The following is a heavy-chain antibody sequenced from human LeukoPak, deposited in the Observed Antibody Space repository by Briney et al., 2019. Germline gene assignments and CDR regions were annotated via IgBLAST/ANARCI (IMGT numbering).Heavy chain of an antibody. CDR1: GGSISSYY. CDR3: ARLRKIYSSGWGGDFFDY. Sequence: SETLSLTCTVSGGSISSYYWSWIRQPPGKGLEWIGYIYYSGSTNYNPSLKSRVTISVDTSKNQFSLKLSSVTAADTAVYYCARLRKIYSSGWGGDFFDYWGQGTLVTVSS. CDR2: IYYSGST. J-gene: IGHJ4*02. V-gene: IGHV4-59*08. D-gene: IGHD6-19*01.